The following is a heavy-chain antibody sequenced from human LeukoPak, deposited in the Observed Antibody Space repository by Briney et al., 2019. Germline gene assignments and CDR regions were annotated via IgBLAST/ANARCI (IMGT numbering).Heavy chain of an antibody. CDR2: ISGSGGST. J-gene: IGHJ6*03. CDR3: AKCRVTLYYYYYMDV. D-gene: IGHD2-21*02. CDR1: GFTFSTYA. Sequence: TGGSLRLSCAASGFTFSTYAMNWVRQAPGKGLEWVSAISGSGGSTYYADSVKGRFTISRDNSKNTLYLQMNSLRAEDTAVYYCAKCRVTLYYYYYMDVWGKGTTVTVSS. V-gene: IGHV3-23*01.